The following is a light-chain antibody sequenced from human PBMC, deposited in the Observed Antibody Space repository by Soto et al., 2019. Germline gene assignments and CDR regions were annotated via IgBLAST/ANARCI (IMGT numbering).Light chain of an antibody. CDR2: GAS. CDR3: QQYNNWPPT. Sequence: EIVITQSPATLSVSPGERATVSCRASQSLSSNLAWYQQKPGQAPRLLIYGASTRATGVPARFGGSGSGTEFTLTISSXQSEDLTVYFCQQYNNWPPTFGQGTKVDIK. J-gene: IGKJ1*01. V-gene: IGKV3-15*01. CDR1: QSLSSN.